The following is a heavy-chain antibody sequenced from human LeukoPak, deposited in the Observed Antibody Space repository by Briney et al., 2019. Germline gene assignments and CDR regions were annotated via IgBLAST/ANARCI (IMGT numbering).Heavy chain of an antibody. V-gene: IGHV1-24*01. CDR1: GYTLTELS. Sequence: KPGASVKVSCKVSGYTLTELSMHWVRQAPGKGLEWMGGFDPEDGETIYAQKFQGRVTMTEDTSTDTAYMELSSLRSEDTAVYYCARGPHGLIVVPAAIPLTDWGQGTLVTVSS. J-gene: IGHJ4*02. CDR3: ARGPHGLIVVPAAIPLTD. D-gene: IGHD2-2*01. CDR2: FDPEDGET.